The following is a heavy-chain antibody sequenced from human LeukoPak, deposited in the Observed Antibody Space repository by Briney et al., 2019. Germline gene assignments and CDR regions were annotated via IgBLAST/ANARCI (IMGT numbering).Heavy chain of an antibody. D-gene: IGHD1-14*01. J-gene: IGHJ4*02. CDR3: ALAEPTNYFDY. Sequence: ASVKVSCKASGYTFTNYYMHWVRQAPGQGLEWMGIINPSGGSTSYAQKFQGRLTMTRDMSTSTVYMELSSLRSEDTAVYYCALAEPTNYFDYWGQGTLVTVSS. V-gene: IGHV1-46*01. CDR1: GYTFTNYY. CDR2: INPSGGST.